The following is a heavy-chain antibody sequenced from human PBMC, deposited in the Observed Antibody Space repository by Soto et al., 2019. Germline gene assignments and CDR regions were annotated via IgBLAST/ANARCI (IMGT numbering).Heavy chain of an antibody. CDR2: INADSGNT. Sequence: QVQLVQSGAEVKKPGASVKVSCRASGYTFTTYVIHWVRQAPGQRLEWMGWINADSGNTRYSQKFQGRVTIIRDTSASTAYLELSSLTSEDTTVYYCAREALGGWSYFDYWGQGTLGTVSS. CDR3: AREALGGWSYFDY. J-gene: IGHJ4*02. CDR1: GYTFTTYV. D-gene: IGHD6-19*01. V-gene: IGHV1-3*01.